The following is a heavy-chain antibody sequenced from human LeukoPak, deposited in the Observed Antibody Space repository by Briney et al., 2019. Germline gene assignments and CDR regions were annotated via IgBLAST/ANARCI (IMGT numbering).Heavy chain of an antibody. V-gene: IGHV3-30-3*01. CDR3: ARLAFGYSSSWYVDY. D-gene: IGHD6-13*01. Sequence: GRSLRLSCAASGFTFSSYAMHWVRQAPGKGLEWVAVISYDGSNKYYADSVKGRFTISRDNSKNTLYLQMNSLRAEDTAVYYCARLAFGYSSSWYVDYWGQGTLVTVSS. CDR2: ISYDGSNK. J-gene: IGHJ4*02. CDR1: GFTFSSYA.